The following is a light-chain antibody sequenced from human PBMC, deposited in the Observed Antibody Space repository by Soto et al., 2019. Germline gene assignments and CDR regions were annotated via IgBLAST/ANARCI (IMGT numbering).Light chain of an antibody. Sequence: SYELTQPPSVSVAPEKTATITCGGNNIGNKRVHWYRQKPGQAPVLLISYDSDRPSGIPERFSGSNSENTATLTISRVDAGDEAEYYCQVWDIMTDNYVFGSGTKLTVL. CDR1: NIGNKR. J-gene: IGLJ1*01. V-gene: IGLV3-21*04. CDR2: YDS. CDR3: QVWDIMTDNYV.